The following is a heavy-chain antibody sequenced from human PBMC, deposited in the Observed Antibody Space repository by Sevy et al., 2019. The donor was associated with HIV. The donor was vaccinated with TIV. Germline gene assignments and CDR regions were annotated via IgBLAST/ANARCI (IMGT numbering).Heavy chain of an antibody. CDR3: TRNGGAFDNGFDP. CDR1: GFTFSSYD. V-gene: IGHV3-48*03. D-gene: IGHD2-8*01. Sequence: GGSLRLSCTASGFTFSSYDMNWVRQAPGKGLEWVSKISSSGSSIYYADSVKGRFTMSRDNAKNSLNLQMNSVRAEDTAVYYCTRNGGAFDNGFDPWGQGTLVTVSS. CDR2: ISSSGSSI. J-gene: IGHJ5*02.